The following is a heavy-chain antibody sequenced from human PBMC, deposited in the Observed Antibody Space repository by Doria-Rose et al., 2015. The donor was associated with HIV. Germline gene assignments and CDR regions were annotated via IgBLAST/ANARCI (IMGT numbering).Heavy chain of an antibody. CDR1: GGSFSGYY. D-gene: IGHD1-1*01. CDR3: ARGLLRGGWNDVDYYYGMDV. Sequence: QVQLQESGAGLVKPSEALSLTCAVFGGSFSGYYWSWIRQPPGKGLEWIGEINHSGSTIYKTSLKSRVTISLDTSKTLFSLKLSSVTAADTAVYYCARGLLRGGWNDVDYYYGMDVWGQGTTVTVSS. J-gene: IGHJ6*02. V-gene: IGHV4-34*01. CDR2: INHSGST.